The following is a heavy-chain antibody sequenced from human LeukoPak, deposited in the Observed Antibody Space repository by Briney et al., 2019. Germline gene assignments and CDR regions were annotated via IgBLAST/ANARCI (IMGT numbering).Heavy chain of an antibody. V-gene: IGHV1-69*02. CDR1: GDTFNSYT. CDR3: ARGPIVAVRNYFDY. D-gene: IGHD3-22*01. CDR2: IIPILGIA. Sequence: SVKVSCKTSGDTFNSYTISWVRQAPGQGLEWMGRIIPILGIANYAQKFQGRVTITADKSTSTAYMELSSLSSEDTAVYHCARGPIVAVRNYFDYWGQGTLVTVSS. J-gene: IGHJ4*02.